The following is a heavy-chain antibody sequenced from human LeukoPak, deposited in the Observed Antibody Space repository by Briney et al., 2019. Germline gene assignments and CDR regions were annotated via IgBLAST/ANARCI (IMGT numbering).Heavy chain of an antibody. Sequence: GGSLRLSCAASGFSFNSYAMTWVRQAPGKGLEWVSGISGSGGSTYYADSVKGRFTISRDNSKNTLYLQMNSLRAEDTAVYYCVATVTILDYWGQGTLVTVSS. V-gene: IGHV3-23*01. CDR3: VATVTILDY. CDR1: GFSFNSYA. D-gene: IGHD4-17*01. J-gene: IGHJ4*02. CDR2: ISGSGGST.